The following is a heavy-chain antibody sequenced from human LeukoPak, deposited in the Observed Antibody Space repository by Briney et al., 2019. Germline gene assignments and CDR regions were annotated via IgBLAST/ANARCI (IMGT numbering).Heavy chain of an antibody. D-gene: IGHD3-9*01. Sequence: ASVTVSCKASGYTFTSYGISWVRQAPGQGLAGMGCINDYNGNTNYAQKLQDRVTMTTDTSTSTAYMELRSLRSDDTAVYYCARDRAFSKYYDILTGYSPGDYWGQGTLVTVSS. CDR2: INDYNGNT. CDR3: ARDRAFSKYYDILTGYSPGDY. J-gene: IGHJ4*02. CDR1: GYTFTSYG. V-gene: IGHV1-18*04.